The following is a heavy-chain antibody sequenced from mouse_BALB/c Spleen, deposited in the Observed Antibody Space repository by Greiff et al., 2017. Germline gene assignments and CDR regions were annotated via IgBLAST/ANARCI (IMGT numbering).Heavy chain of an antibody. Sequence: EVKLMESGGGLVKPGGSLKLSCAASGFTFSSYAMSWVRQTPEKRLEWVATISSGGSYTYYPDSVKGRFTISRDNAKNTLYLQMSSLKSEDTAMYYCARLITTKDYYFDYWGQGTTLTVSS. D-gene: IGHD2-4*01. CDR1: GFTFSSYA. V-gene: IGHV5-9-3*01. CDR2: ISSGGSYT. J-gene: IGHJ2*01. CDR3: ARLITTKDYYFDY.